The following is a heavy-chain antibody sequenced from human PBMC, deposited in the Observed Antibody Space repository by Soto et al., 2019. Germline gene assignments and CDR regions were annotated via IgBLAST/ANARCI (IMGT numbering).Heavy chain of an antibody. D-gene: IGHD2-21*02. CDR3: AKGVAGHIVVMTAIDY. CDR2: ISWDGGST. CDR1: GFTFDDYT. Sequence: PGGSLRLSCAASGFTFDDYTMHWVRQAPGKGLEWVSLISWDGGSTYYADSVKGRFTISRDNSKNSLYLQMNSLRTEDTALYYCAKGVAGHIVVMTAIDYWGQGTLVTVSS. J-gene: IGHJ4*02. V-gene: IGHV3-43*01.